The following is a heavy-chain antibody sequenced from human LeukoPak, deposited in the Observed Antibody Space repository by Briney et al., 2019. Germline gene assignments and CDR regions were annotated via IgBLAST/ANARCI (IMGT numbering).Heavy chain of an antibody. V-gene: IGHV4-59*01. D-gene: IGHD3-9*01. J-gene: IGHJ5*02. CDR2: IYYSGST. Sequence: PSETLSLTCTVSGGYISSYYWSWIRQPPGKGLEWIGYIYYSGSTNYNPSLKSRVTISVDTSKNQFSLKLSSVTAADTAVYYCARDFDYRGFDPWGQGTLVTVSS. CDR3: ARDFDYRGFDP. CDR1: GGYISSYY.